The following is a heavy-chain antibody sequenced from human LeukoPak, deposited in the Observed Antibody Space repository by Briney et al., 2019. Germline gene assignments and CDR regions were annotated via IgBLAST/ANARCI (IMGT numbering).Heavy chain of an antibody. CDR3: AGSYDSSGYYYYYYFDY. J-gene: IGHJ4*02. CDR1: GGSISSGAYY. V-gene: IGHV4-31*01. Sequence: SETLSLTCTVCGGSISSGAYYWSWIRQQPGQGLEWIGYIHNSGSAYYNPSLKSPFTISVDTSKNQFSLNLRSATAADTAIYFCAGSYDSSGYYYYYYFDYWGRGTLVTVSS. D-gene: IGHD3-22*01. CDR2: IHNSGSA.